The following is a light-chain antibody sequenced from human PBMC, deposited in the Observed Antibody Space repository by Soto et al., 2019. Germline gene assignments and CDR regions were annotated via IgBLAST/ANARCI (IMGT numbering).Light chain of an antibody. CDR1: SSNIGSNY. CDR2: RNN. V-gene: IGLV1-47*01. J-gene: IGLJ3*02. Sequence: QSVLTQPPSASGTPGQRVTISCSGSSSNIGSNYVYWYQQLPGTAPKLLIYRNNQRPSGVPDRFSGSKSGTSASTAISGLRSEDEADYYCAAWDDSLSGAVFGGGTKLTVL. CDR3: AAWDDSLSGAV.